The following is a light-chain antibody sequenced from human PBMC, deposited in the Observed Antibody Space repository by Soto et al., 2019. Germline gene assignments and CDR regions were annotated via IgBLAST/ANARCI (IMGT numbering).Light chain of an antibody. Sequence: QAVVTQAPSLTASPGGTVTLTCGSSTGAVTSNHHPYWFQQKAGPAPRTPIYDTSNKHSWTPARFAGSLLGDKAALTLSGAQPEDEAQYYYLLAYNADRVFGGGTKLTVL. CDR3: LLAYNADRV. CDR2: DTS. V-gene: IGLV7-46*01. CDR1: TGAVTSNHH. J-gene: IGLJ2*01.